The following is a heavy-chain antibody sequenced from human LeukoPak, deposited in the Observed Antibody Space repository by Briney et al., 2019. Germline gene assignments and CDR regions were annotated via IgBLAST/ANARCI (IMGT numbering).Heavy chain of an antibody. V-gene: IGHV3-53*04. Sequence: GGSLRLSCAASGFTVSSNYMSWVRQAPGKGLEWVSVIYSGGSTYYADSVKGRFTISRHNSKHTLYLQMNSLRAEDTAVYYCARWDWNYNWFDPWGQGTLVTVSS. CDR1: GFTVSSNY. CDR2: IYSGGST. D-gene: IGHD1-7*01. CDR3: ARWDWNYNWFDP. J-gene: IGHJ5*02.